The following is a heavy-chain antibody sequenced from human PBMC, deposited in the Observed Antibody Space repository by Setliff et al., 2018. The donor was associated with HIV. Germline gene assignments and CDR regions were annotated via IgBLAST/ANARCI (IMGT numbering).Heavy chain of an antibody. Sequence: ASVKVSCKASGYKFTGHHIQWMRQAPGQGLEWMGRINPNMGDTQYAQKFQGRVTITRDTSMSTVYMALTGLTSDDTAVYYCAKQGYSDSLYAFDVWGQGTMVTVSS. CDR3: AKQGYSDSLYAFDV. CDR2: INPNMGDT. J-gene: IGHJ3*01. V-gene: IGHV1-2*06. D-gene: IGHD1-26*01. CDR1: GYKFTGHH.